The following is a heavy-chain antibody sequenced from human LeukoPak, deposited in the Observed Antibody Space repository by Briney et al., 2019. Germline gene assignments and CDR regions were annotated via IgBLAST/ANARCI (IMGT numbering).Heavy chain of an antibody. CDR3: ATIQLLLGEDAFDI. CDR2: IYTSGRT. CDR1: GASITNYY. J-gene: IGHJ3*02. D-gene: IGHD1-1*01. Sequence: SETLSLTCTVSGASITNYYWSWIRQPAGKGLEWIGRIYTSGRTNYNPSLKSRVTISVDTSKNQFSLKLSSVTAADTAVYYCATIQLLLGEDAFDIWGQGTMVTVSS. V-gene: IGHV4-4*07.